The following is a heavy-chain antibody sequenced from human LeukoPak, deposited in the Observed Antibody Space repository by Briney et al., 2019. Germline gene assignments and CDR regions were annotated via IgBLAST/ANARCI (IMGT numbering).Heavy chain of an antibody. CDR3: ARGGSGSYFPFDY. Sequence: PGGSLRLSCAASGFTFSSYSMNWVRQALGKGLEWVSSISSSSSYIYYADSVKGRFTISRDNAKNSLYLQMNSLRSEDTAVYYCARGGSGSYFPFDYWGQGTLVTVSS. V-gene: IGHV3-21*04. CDR1: GFTFSSYS. D-gene: IGHD1-26*01. J-gene: IGHJ4*02. CDR2: ISSSSSYI.